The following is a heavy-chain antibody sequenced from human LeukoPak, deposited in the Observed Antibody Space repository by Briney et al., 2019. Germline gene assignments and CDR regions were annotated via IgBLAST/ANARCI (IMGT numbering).Heavy chain of an antibody. Sequence: PSETLSLTCTVSGGSLSSVDYYWGWLRQPPGRGRDWFGYIYYSGSTYYNPSLKSRVTISVDTSKNQFSLKLSSVTAADTAVYYCARVPRDTMVRGVIEDWGQGTLVTVSS. V-gene: IGHV4-30-4*01. CDR3: ARVPRDTMVRGVIED. J-gene: IGHJ4*02. D-gene: IGHD3-10*01. CDR2: IYYSGST. CDR1: GGSLSSVDYY.